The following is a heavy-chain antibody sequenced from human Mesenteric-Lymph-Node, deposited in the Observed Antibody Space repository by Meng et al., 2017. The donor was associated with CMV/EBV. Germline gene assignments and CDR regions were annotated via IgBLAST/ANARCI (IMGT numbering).Heavy chain of an antibody. D-gene: IGHD3-22*01. V-gene: IGHV3-9*01. Sequence: GGSLRLSCAASGFTFDAYAMHWVRQAPGKGLEWVSGINWDSGSIGYADSVKGRFTISRDNAKNSLYLQMNSLRAEDTAFYYCAKDDARNYYDRSGYYSSWGQGTLVTVSS. CDR3: AKDDARNYYDRSGYYSS. CDR2: INWDSGSI. J-gene: IGHJ4*02. CDR1: GFTFDAYA.